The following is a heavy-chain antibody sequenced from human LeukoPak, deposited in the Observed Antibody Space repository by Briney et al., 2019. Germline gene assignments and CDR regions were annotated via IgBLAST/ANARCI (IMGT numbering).Heavy chain of an antibody. V-gene: IGHV3-21*01. D-gene: IGHD6-13*01. CDR1: GFTFSSYS. CDR2: ISSSSSYI. CDR3: ARVPGIAAAGTRGVY. J-gene: IGHJ4*02. Sequence: GGSLRLSCAASGFTFSSYSMNWVRQAPGKGLEWVSSISSSSSYIYYADSVKGRFTISRDNAKNSLYLQMNSLRAEDTAVYYCARVPGIAAAGTRGVYWGQGTLVTVSS.